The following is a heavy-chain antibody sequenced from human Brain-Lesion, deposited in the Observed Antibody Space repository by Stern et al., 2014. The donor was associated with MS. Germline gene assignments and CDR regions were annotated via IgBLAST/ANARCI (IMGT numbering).Heavy chain of an antibody. J-gene: IGHJ5*02. CDR1: GGSVSSTSYA. Sequence: VQLVESGPGLVKPSETLSLTCTVAGGSVSSTSYAWAWIRQPPGQGLEWIGAIYYSGNTYYSPSLKSRITLSLGTSQNQVFPQLGSVTAADTAVYYCAGEEDIRYCSGGSCTGNWFDPWGQGTLVTVSS. CDR3: AGEEDIRYCSGGSCTGNWFDP. CDR2: IYYSGNT. D-gene: IGHD2-15*01. V-gene: IGHV4-39*02.